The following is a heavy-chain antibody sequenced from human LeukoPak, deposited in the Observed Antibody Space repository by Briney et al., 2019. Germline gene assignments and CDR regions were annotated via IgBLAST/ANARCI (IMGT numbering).Heavy chain of an antibody. CDR2: IYHSGST. D-gene: IGHD6-19*01. CDR1: GYSISSGYD. Sequence: SETLSLTCTISGYSISSGYDWGWIRQPPGKGLEWIGSIYHSGSTYYNPSLKSRVTISLDTSENQFSLKLTSVTAADTAVYYCARDLYSSGWGYFDYWGQGTLVTVSS. J-gene: IGHJ4*02. V-gene: IGHV4-38-2*02. CDR3: ARDLYSSGWGYFDY.